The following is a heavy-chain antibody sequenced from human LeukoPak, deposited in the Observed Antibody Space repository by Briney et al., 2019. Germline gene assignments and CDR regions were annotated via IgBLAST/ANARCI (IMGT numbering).Heavy chain of an antibody. CDR1: GFTFSSYW. J-gene: IGHJ4*02. CDR2: INTDGSST. V-gene: IGHV3-74*01. CDR3: ARDLGNFDRGTSYFDY. D-gene: IGHD4-23*01. Sequence: GGSLRLSCAASGFTFSSYWMHWVRQAPGKGLVWVSRINTDGSSTSYADSVKGRFTISRDTSKNTVYLQMNSLRAEDTAVYYCARDLGNFDRGTSYFDYWGQGTLVTVSS.